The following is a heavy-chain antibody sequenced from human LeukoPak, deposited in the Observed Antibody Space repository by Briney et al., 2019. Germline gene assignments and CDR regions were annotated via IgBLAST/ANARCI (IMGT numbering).Heavy chain of an antibody. CDR3: ARHPPLNYGMDV. CDR1: GGSISSSSYY. V-gene: IGHV4-39*01. Sequence: PSETLSLTCTVSGGSISSSSYYWGWIRQPPGKGLEWIGSIYYSGSTYYNPSLKSRVTISVDTSKNQFSLKLSSVTAADTAVYYCARHPPLNYGMDVWGQGTTVTVSS. J-gene: IGHJ6*02. CDR2: IYYSGST.